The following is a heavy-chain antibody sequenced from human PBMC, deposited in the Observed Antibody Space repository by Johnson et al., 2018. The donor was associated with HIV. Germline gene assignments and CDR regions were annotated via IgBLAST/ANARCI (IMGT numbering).Heavy chain of an antibody. CDR1: AFTFDDYA. D-gene: IGHD3-16*01. CDR3: TRWGSTVALDI. J-gene: IGHJ3*02. Sequence: QLVESGGGVVQPGRSLTLSCEASAFTFDDYAIQWVRQAPGKGLAWVSGLDLNSGNIGNTDSVKGRFTISRDNAKNSLYLQMNSLKTEDTAVYYCTRWGSTVALDIWGQGTMVIVSS. CDR2: LDLNSGNI. V-gene: IGHV3-9*01.